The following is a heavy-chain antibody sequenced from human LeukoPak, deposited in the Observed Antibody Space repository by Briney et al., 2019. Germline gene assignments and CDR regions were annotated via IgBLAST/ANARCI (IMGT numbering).Heavy chain of an antibody. Sequence: PGGSLRLSCAASGFTFSSYAMSWVRQAPGKGLEWVSAISGSGGSTYYADSVKGRFTISRDNSKNTLYLQMNSLRADDTAVYYCAKDYYYDSSGYYYRGVFDYWGQGTLVTVSS. CDR2: ISGSGGST. J-gene: IGHJ4*02. CDR1: GFTFSSYA. CDR3: AKDYYYDSSGYYYRGVFDY. D-gene: IGHD3-22*01. V-gene: IGHV3-23*01.